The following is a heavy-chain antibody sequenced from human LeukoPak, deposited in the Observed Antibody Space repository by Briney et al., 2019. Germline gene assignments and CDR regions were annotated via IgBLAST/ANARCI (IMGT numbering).Heavy chain of an antibody. CDR2: INHSGST. J-gene: IGHJ4*02. V-gene: IGHV4-34*01. Sequence: KASETLSLTCAVYGGSFSGYYWSWIRQPPGKGLEWIGEINHSGSTNYNPSLKSRVTISVDTSKNQFSLKLSSVTAADTAVYYCASYDFWSGYYDYWGQGTLVTVSS. D-gene: IGHD3-3*01. CDR3: ASYDFWSGYYDY. CDR1: GGSFSGYY.